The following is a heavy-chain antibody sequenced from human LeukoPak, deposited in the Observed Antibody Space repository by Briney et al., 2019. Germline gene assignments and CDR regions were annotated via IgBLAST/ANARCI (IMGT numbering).Heavy chain of an antibody. V-gene: IGHV4-31*03. CDR1: GVSISSGGYY. D-gene: IGHD6-13*01. Sequence: SETLSLTCTVSGVSISSGGYYWSWIRQHPGKGLEWIGYIYYSGSTYYNPSLKSRVSISVDTSKNQFSLKLSSVTAADTAVYYCATVPGRSIAADPYFDYWGQGTLVTVSS. CDR3: ATVPGRSIAADPYFDY. J-gene: IGHJ4*02. CDR2: IYYSGST.